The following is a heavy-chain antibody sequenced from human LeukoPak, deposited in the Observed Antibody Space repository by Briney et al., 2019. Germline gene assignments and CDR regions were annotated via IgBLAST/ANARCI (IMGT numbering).Heavy chain of an antibody. J-gene: IGHJ4*02. D-gene: IGHD6-19*01. CDR3: ARLSSSHPNIDY. CDR1: GFTFSSYG. CDR2: IRCDGGKK. V-gene: IGHV3-30*02. Sequence: PGGSLRLSCAASGFTFSSYGMHWVRQAPGRGLEWVAFIRCDGGKKYYGDSVKGRFTISRDNSKNTQYLQMNSLRSDDTAVYYCARLSSSHPNIDYWGQGTLVTVSS.